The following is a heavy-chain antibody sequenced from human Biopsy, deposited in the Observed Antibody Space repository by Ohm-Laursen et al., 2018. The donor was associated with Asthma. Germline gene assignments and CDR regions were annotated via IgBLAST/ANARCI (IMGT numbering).Heavy chain of an antibody. Sequence: SVKVSCKPLGGTFNTYVIGWVRQAPGQGLEWMGGINSVFGTTTYPQKFQDRVTITADDSTSTVYMELSSLRPEDTAVYYCARKAGSCISRSCYSLDFWGQGTLVTVSS. CDR2: INSVFGTT. V-gene: IGHV1-69*13. D-gene: IGHD2-15*01. CDR3: ARKAGSCISRSCYSLDF. J-gene: IGHJ4*02. CDR1: GGTFNTYV.